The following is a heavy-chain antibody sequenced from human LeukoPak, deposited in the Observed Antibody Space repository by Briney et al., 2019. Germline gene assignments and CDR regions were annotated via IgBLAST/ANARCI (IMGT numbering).Heavy chain of an antibody. D-gene: IGHD3-22*01. V-gene: IGHV1-18*01. Sequence: ASVTVSCTASGYTFTSYGISWVRQAPGQGLEWMGWISAYNGNTNYAQKLQGRVTMTTDTSTSTAYMELRSLRSDDTAVYYCAWDLVPPNYYDSSGYYPNFDYWGQGTLVTVSS. CDR2: ISAYNGNT. J-gene: IGHJ4*02. CDR3: AWDLVPPNYYDSSGYYPNFDY. CDR1: GYTFTSYG.